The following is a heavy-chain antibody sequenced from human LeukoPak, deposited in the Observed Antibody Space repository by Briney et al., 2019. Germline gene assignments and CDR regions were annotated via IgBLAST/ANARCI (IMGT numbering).Heavy chain of an antibody. CDR2: ISAYNGNT. CDR1: GYTFSSYG. Sequence: ASVKVSCKASGYTFSSYGITWVRQAPGQGLEWMGWISAYNGNTNYAQKLQGRVTMATDTSTSTAYMELRSLRSDDTAVYYCARVRGYCYGTRYFDHWGQGTLVTVSS. CDR3: ARVRGYCYGTRYFDH. D-gene: IGHD5-18*01. V-gene: IGHV1-18*01. J-gene: IGHJ4*02.